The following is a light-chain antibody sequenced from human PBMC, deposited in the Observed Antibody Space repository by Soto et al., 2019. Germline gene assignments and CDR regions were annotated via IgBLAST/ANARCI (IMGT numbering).Light chain of an antibody. CDR1: NIGKNS. Sequence: ELTQPPSVSVAPGQTATFICGGDNIGKNSVSWYQQLPATAPKLLIYDDHQRPSGIPDRFSASKSGTSATLDITGLQPADEADYYCATWDLTLSAGVLFGGGTKLTVL. V-gene: IGLV1-51*01. CDR2: DDH. J-gene: IGLJ2*01. CDR3: ATWDLTLSAGVL.